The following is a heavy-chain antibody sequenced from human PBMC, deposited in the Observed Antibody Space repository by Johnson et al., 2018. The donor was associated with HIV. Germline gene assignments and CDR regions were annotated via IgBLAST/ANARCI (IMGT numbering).Heavy chain of an antibody. CDR1: GFTFSSYA. J-gene: IGHJ3*01. D-gene: IGHD5-24*01. V-gene: IGHV3-30-3*01. CDR2: ISYDGNNK. CDR3: ARMAAHVSDF. Sequence: SGGGVVQPGRSLRLSCAASGFTFSSYAMHWVRQAPGKGLEWVAVISYDGNNKYYADSVKGRFTISRDNSKNTLYLQMNSLRVEDTAVYYRARMAAHVSDFWGQGTMVTVSS.